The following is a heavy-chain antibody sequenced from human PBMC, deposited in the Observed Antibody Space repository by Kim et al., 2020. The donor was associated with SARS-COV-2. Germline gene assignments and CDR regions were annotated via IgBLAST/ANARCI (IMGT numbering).Heavy chain of an antibody. CDR1: GFTFSSCA. CDR2: ISGPGSST. J-gene: IGHJ4*02. Sequence: GGSLRLSCAASGFTFSSCAMSWFRQAPGKGLQWVSGISGPGSSTYYADSVKGRFTISRDNSKSTLYLQMSSLRVEDTATYYCARVTGGPNVGRDSFAYWGQGTLVTVSS. V-gene: IGHV3-23*01. CDR3: ARVTGGPNVGRDSFAY. D-gene: IGHD2-15*01.